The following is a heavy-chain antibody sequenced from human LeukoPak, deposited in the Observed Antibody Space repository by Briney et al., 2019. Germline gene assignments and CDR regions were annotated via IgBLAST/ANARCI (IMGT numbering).Heavy chain of an antibody. CDR3: VRLPRSGWHPKSDDAFDI. J-gene: IGHJ3*02. CDR1: GGSISSHY. D-gene: IGHD6-19*01. V-gene: IGHV4-59*11. Sequence: SETLSLTCTVSGGSISSHYWSWIRQPPGKGLEWIGYIYYSGSTNYNPSLKSRVTISLDTSKNQFSLKLSSVTAADTAVYYCVRLPRSGWHPKSDDAFDIWGQGTMVTVSS. CDR2: IYYSGST.